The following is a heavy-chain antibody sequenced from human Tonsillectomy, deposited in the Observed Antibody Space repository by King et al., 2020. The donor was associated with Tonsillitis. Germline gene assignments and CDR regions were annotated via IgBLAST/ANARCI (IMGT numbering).Heavy chain of an antibody. D-gene: IGHD3-10*01. V-gene: IGHV4-39*02. CDR1: GGSISSSSYY. CDR2: IYYSGST. CDR3: AREKDGSGSYGYYYYYGMDV. Sequence: MQLQESGPGLVKPSETLSLTCTVSGGSISSSSYYWGWIRQPPGKGLEWIGCIYYSGSTYYNPSLKSRVTISVDTSKNQFSLKLSSVTAADTAVYYCAREKDGSGSYGYYYYYGMDVWGQGTTVTVSS. J-gene: IGHJ6*02.